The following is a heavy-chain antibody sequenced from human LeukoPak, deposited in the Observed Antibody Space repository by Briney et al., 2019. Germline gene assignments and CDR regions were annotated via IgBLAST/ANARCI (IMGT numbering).Heavy chain of an antibody. CDR1: GGSISSYY. V-gene: IGHV4-4*07. J-gene: IGHJ4*02. CDR2: IYTSGST. D-gene: IGHD3-3*01. Sequence: SETLSLTCTVSGGSISSYYWSWIRQPAGKGLEWIGRIYTSGSTNYNPSLKSRVTMSVDMSMNQFSLKLSSVTAADTAVYYCARGIYDFWTRDPSGYYFDYWGQGTLVTVSS. CDR3: ARGIYDFWTRDPSGYYFDY.